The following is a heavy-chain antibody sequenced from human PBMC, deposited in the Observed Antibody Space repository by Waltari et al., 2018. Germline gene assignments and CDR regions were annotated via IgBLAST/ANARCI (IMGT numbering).Heavy chain of an antibody. Sequence: QVQLQESGPGLVKPSQTLSLTCTVSGGSISSGSYYWSWIRQPAGQGLEWIGYIYTSGRTNDNPSLKSRVTISVDTSKNHFSLKLSSVTAADTAVYYCARGDYGDYVGDAFDIWGQGTMVTVSS. D-gene: IGHD4-17*01. CDR2: IYTSGRT. V-gene: IGHV4-61*09. CDR3: ARGDYGDYVGDAFDI. CDR1: GGSISSGSYY. J-gene: IGHJ3*02.